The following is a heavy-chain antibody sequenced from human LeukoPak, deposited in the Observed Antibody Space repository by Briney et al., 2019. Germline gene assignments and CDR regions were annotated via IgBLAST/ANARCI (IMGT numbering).Heavy chain of an antibody. V-gene: IGHV1-8*01. CDR1: GYTFTSYD. J-gene: IGHJ5*02. Sequence: ASVKVSCKASGYTFTSYDINWVRQATGQGLEWMGWINPNSGNTGYAQKVQGRVTITSNTSISTAYMELSSLRSEDTAVYYCARVTDPRTNWFDPWGQGTLVTVSS. CDR3: ARVTDPRTNWFDP. CDR2: INPNSGNT. D-gene: IGHD1-7*01.